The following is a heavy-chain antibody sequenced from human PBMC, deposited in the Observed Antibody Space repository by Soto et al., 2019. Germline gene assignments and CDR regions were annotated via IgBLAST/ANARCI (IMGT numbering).Heavy chain of an antibody. CDR1: GGTFSSYS. V-gene: IGHV1-69*13. J-gene: IGHJ4*02. CDR3: ARLRKNYDSSGYYYFDY. D-gene: IGHD3-22*01. Sequence: LVEVSCKASGGTFSSYSISWVRQAPGQGLEWMGGIIPIFGTANYAQKFQGRVTITADESTSTAYMELSSLRSEDTAVYYCARLRKNYDSSGYYYFDYWGQGTLVTVSS. CDR2: IIPIFGTA.